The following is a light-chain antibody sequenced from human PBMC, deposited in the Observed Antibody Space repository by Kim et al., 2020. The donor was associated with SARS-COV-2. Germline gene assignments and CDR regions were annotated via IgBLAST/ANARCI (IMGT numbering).Light chain of an antibody. CDR1: QSVSSS. J-gene: IGKJ4*01. CDR2: DAS. CDR3: QQRSNWPLT. V-gene: IGKV3-11*01. Sequence: EIVLTQSPATLSLSPGERATLSCRASQSVSSSLAWYQQKPGQAPRLLMYDASNRATGIPARFSGSGSGTDFTLTISSLEPEDFALYYCQQRSNWPLTFGGGTKVDIK.